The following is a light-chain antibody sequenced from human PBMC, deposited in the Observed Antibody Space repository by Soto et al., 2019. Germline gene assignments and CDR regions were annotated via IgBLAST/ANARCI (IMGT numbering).Light chain of an antibody. Sequence: EIVLTQSPVTLSLSPGERATLSCRASQRFISYLSCYQQKPGQAPRLLIYDASNRATGIPARFSGSGSGTDFTLTISRREPEDFAVYYCQQYGSSPWTFGQGTKVDI. CDR1: QRFISY. V-gene: IGKV3-20*01. J-gene: IGKJ1*01. CDR3: QQYGSSPWT. CDR2: DAS.